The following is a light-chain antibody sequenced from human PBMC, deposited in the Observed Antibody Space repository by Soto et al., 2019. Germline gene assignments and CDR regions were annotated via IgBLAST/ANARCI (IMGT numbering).Light chain of an antibody. V-gene: IGKV1-27*01. Sequence: DIQMTQSPSSLSASVGDRVTITCRASQDINNYLAWYQQRPGKVPKLLIYAASTLQSGVPSRFSGSGFGTDFTLTISSLQPEDVATYYCQKYDIAPRTFGGGTKVEIK. CDR3: QKYDIAPRT. CDR1: QDINNY. J-gene: IGKJ4*01. CDR2: AAS.